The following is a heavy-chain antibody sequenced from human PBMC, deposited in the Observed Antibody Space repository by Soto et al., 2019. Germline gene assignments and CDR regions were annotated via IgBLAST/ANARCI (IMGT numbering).Heavy chain of an antibody. V-gene: IGHV1-3*05. CDR2: INAGNGNT. D-gene: IGHD6-19*01. CDR3: TRAVAVPAAFDY. J-gene: IGHJ4*02. Sequence: QVQLVQSGAEEKKPGASVKVSCKASGYTFTGYAMHWVRQAPRQRLEWMGWINAGNGNTKYSQKFQGRVTITRDTSASTAYMELSSLRSEDTAVYYCTRAVAVPAAFDYWGQGTLVTVSS. CDR1: GYTFTGYA.